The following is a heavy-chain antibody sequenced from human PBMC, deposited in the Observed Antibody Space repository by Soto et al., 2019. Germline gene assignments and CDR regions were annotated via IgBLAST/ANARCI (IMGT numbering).Heavy chain of an antibody. CDR1: GLFLCRRWVG. D-gene: IGHD6-6*01. CDR3: AHSRPPLHLDY. CDR2: IYWDDDK. V-gene: IGHV2-5*02. Sequence: PTNSPTVTPSLSGLFLCRRWVGVGWIRQPPGKALEWLALIYWDDDKRYSSSLNSRLTITKDTSKNQVVLTMTNMDPVDTATYYCAHSRPPLHLDYWGQGTLVTVS. J-gene: IGHJ4*02.